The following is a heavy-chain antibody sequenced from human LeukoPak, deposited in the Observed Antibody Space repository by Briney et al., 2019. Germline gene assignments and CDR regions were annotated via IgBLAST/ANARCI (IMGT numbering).Heavy chain of an antibody. V-gene: IGHV3-23*01. CDR1: GFTFSSYA. CDR3: ARDSSGGYYDSSGFRFLVNYYYYYGMDV. J-gene: IGHJ6*02. D-gene: IGHD3-22*01. CDR2: ISGSGGST. Sequence: PGGSLRLSCAASGFTFSSYAMSWVRQAPGKGLEWVSAISGSGGSTYYADSVKGRFTISRDNAKNLLYLQMNSLRAEDTAVYYCARDSSGGYYDSSGFRFLVNYYYYYGMDVWGQGTTVTVSS.